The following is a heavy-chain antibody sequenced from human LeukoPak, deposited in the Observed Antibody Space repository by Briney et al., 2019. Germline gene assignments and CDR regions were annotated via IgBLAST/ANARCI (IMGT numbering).Heavy chain of an antibody. J-gene: IGHJ4*02. CDR1: GYTFTSYD. CDR2: MNPNSGNT. D-gene: IGHD3-22*01. V-gene: IGHV1-8*03. Sequence: ASVKVSCKASGYTFTSYDINWVRQATGQGLEWMGWMNPNSGNTGYAQKFQGRVTITRNTSISTAYMELSSLRSEDTAVYYCARDPYDSSGYYYGYWGQGTLVTVSS. CDR3: ARDPYDSSGYYYGY.